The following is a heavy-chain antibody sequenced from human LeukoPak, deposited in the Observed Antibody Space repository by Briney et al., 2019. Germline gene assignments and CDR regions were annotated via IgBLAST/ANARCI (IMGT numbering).Heavy chain of an antibody. CDR2: ISSSSTTI. CDR3: ARGHLPSYCDYSLAVWAFDI. Sequence: PGGSLRLSCAASGFTFSSYSMNWVRQDPGTGLEWVSYISSSSTTIYYADSVKGRFTISRDNAKNPLCLQMNSLRAEDTAVYYCARGHLPSYCDYSLAVWAFDIWGQGTMVTVSS. V-gene: IGHV3-48*01. J-gene: IGHJ3*02. D-gene: IGHD4-17*01. CDR1: GFTFSSYS.